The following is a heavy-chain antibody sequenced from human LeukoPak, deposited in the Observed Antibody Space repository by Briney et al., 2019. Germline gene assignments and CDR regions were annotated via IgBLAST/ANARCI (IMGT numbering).Heavy chain of an antibody. V-gene: IGHV3-23*01. CDR3: ARWGYCSSTSCRRAYYYYYMDV. CDR2: ISGSGGST. J-gene: IGHJ6*03. Sequence: GGSLRLSCAASGFTFSSYGMSWVRQAPGKGLEWVSAISGSGGSTYYADSVKGRFTISRDNAKNSLYLQMNSLRAEDTAVYYCARWGYCSSTSCRRAYYYYYMDVWGKGTTVTVSS. CDR1: GFTFSSYG. D-gene: IGHD2-2*01.